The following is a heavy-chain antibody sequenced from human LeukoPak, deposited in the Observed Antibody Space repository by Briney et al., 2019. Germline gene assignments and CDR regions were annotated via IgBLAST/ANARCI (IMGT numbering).Heavy chain of an antibody. CDR3: ARDYVYAFDY. J-gene: IGHJ4*02. CDR1: GFSFSSYS. Sequence: GGSLRLSCAASGFSFSSYSRNWVRQAPGKGPEWVSYISGDGNAKHYTDSVKGRFTISRDNAKNALYLQMNSLRAEDTAVYFCARDYVYAFDYWGQGTLVTVSS. D-gene: IGHD2/OR15-2a*01. CDR2: ISGDGNAK. V-gene: IGHV3-48*01.